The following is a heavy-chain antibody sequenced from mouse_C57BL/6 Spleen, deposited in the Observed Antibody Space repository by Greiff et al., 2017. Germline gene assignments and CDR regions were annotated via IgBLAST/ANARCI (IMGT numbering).Heavy chain of an antibody. V-gene: IGHV5-17*01. D-gene: IGHD1-1*01. Sequence: EVKLVESGGGLVKPGGSLKLSCAASGFTFSDYGMHWVRQAPEKGLEWVAYISSGSSTIYYADTVKGRFTISRDNAKNTLFLQMTSLRSEDTAMYYCARSFYYYGSDWYFDVWGTGTTVTVSS. CDR2: ISSGSSTI. CDR1: GFTFSDYG. CDR3: ARSFYYYGSDWYFDV. J-gene: IGHJ1*03.